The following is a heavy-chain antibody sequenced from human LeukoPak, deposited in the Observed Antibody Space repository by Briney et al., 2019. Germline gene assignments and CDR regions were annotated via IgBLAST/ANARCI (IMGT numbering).Heavy chain of an antibody. Sequence: GESLKISCKGSGYSFTSYWISWVRQMPGKGLEWMGRIDPSDSYTNYSPSFQGHVTISADKYISTAYLQWSSLKASDTAMYYCARHVRYSYGYGYWGQGTLVTVSS. J-gene: IGHJ4*02. V-gene: IGHV5-10-1*01. CDR3: ARHVRYSYGYGY. CDR1: GYSFTSYW. CDR2: IDPSDSYT. D-gene: IGHD5-18*01.